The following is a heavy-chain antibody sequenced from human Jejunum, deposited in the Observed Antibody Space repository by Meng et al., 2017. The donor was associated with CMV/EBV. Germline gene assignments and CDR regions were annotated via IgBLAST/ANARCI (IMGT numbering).Heavy chain of an antibody. CDR1: SRSCGDYY. CDR3: ARTQDCTSTSCYTGFDP. V-gene: IGHV4-30-4*08. CDR2: TYYNGRS. D-gene: IGHD2-2*01. J-gene: IGHJ5*02. Sequence: SRSCGDYYWSWIRQPPGKGLEWIGFTYYNGRSYYHPSLKSRVTMSVDTSKNQFSLRLSSVTAADTAVYYCARTQDCTSTSCYTGFDPWGQGTLVTVSS.